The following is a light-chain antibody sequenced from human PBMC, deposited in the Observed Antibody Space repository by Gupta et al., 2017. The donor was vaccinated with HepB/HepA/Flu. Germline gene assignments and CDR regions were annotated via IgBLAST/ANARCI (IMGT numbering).Light chain of an antibody. Sequence: SYELTQPPSVSVSPGKTDRITCSGDALPKKYAYWYQQKPGQAPVLVIYKDSERPSGIPERFSGSSSGTTVTLTISGVQAEDEADYYCQSADSSGTYVVFGGGTKLTVL. J-gene: IGLJ2*01. CDR1: ALPKKY. V-gene: IGLV3-25*03. CDR2: KDS. CDR3: QSADSSGTYVV.